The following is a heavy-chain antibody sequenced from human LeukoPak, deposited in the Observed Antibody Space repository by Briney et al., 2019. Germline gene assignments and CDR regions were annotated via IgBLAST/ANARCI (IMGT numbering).Heavy chain of an antibody. V-gene: IGHV3-23*01. Sequence: GGSLRLSCAASGFTFSSYAMSWVRQAPGKGLEWVSAISGSGGSTYYADSVKGRFTISRDNSKNTLYLQMNSLRAEDTAVHYCAKSALYYYDSSGYYLNYWGQGTLVTVSS. D-gene: IGHD3-22*01. CDR1: GFTFSSYA. J-gene: IGHJ4*02. CDR3: AKSALYYYDSSGYYLNY. CDR2: ISGSGGST.